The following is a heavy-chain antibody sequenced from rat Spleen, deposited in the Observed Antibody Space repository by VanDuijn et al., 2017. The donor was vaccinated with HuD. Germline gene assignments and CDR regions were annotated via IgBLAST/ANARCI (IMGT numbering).Heavy chain of an antibody. CDR3: TRNYAYYDDGSYHGGFDY. CDR1: GFSLTNYH. Sequence: QVQLKESGPGLMQPSQTLSLTCIVSGFSLTNYHVHWVRQSPGKGLEWMAVIWSGGNTDYNSALKSRLSISRDTSKSQVFLKVNSLKTEDTGIYYCTRNYAYYDDGSYHGGFDYWGQGVMVTVSS. V-gene: IGHV2S13*01. D-gene: IGHD1-12*02. CDR2: IWSGGNT. J-gene: IGHJ2*01.